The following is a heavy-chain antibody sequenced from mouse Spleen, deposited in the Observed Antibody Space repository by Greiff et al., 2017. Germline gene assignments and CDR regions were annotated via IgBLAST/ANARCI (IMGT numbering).Heavy chain of an antibody. CDR1: GYAFSSSW. CDR3: ARETYGSSYDWYFDV. Sequence: VQLQQSGPELVKPGASVKISCKASGYAFSSSWMNWVKQRPGKGLEWIGRIYPGDGDTNYNGKFKGKATLTADKSSSTAYMQLSSLPSEDSAVYFCARETYGSSYDWYFDVWGTGTTVTVSS. V-gene: IGHV1-82*01. D-gene: IGHD1-1*01. CDR2: IYPGDGDT. J-gene: IGHJ1*03.